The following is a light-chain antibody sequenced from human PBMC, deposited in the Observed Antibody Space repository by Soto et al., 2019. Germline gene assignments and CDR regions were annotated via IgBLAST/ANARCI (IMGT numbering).Light chain of an antibody. Sequence: DIVLTQSPGTLSFSPGERATLSCRASQSVSSTSLAWYQQKPGQAPRLLIYGASNRATGIPDRFSGSGSGTDFTLTISRLEPEDFAVYYCQQYDGSPPWTFGLGTKVDIK. CDR1: QSVSSTS. J-gene: IGKJ1*01. V-gene: IGKV3-20*01. CDR3: QQYDGSPPWT. CDR2: GAS.